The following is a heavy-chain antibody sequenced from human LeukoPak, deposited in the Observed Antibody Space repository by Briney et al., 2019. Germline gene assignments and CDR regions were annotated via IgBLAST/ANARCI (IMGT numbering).Heavy chain of an antibody. V-gene: IGHV1-2*02. CDR2: LNPESGGT. Sequence: GASVKVSCKASGYIFTAYYIHWVRQAPGQGLEWVGWLNPESGGTNYAQKFQGRVTITRDTSIGAAYMELSGLKLDDTAVYYCARELPPLKKRSGAHWLDPWGQGTLVTVSS. J-gene: IGHJ5*02. CDR1: GYIFTAYY. D-gene: IGHD2-15*01. CDR3: ARELPPLKKRSGAHWLDP.